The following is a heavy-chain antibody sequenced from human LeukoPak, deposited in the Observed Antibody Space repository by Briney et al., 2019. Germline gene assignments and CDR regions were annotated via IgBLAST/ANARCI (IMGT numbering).Heavy chain of an antibody. CDR1: GGSFSGYY. CDR2: INHSGST. V-gene: IGHV4-34*01. J-gene: IGHJ4*02. Sequence: SETLSLTCAVYGGSFSGYYWSWIRQPPGKGLEWIGEINHSGSTNYNPPLKSRVTISVDTSKNQFSLKLSSVTAADTAVYYCARGPVDPGDYWGQGTLVTVSS. CDR3: ARGPVDPGDY. D-gene: IGHD2-2*01.